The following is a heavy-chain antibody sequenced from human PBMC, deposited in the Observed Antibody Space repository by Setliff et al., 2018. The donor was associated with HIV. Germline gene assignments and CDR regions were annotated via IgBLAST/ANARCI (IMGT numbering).Heavy chain of an antibody. J-gene: IGHJ5*02. CDR3: ARGGPGSSFGYDWFDP. CDR2: IIPILGIA. V-gene: IGHV1-69*10. Sequence: SVKVSCKASGGTFSSYAISWVRQAPGQGLEWMGGIIPILGIANYAQKFQGRVTITADESTSTAYMALSSLRSEDTAVYYCARGGPGSSFGYDWFDPWGQGTPVTVSS. CDR1: GGTFSSYA. D-gene: IGHD5-18*01.